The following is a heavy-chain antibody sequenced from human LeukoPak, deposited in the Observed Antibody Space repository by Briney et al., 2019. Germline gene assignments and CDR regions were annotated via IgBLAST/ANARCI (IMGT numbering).Heavy chain of an antibody. CDR3: ARDGSPAAASYYYYYMDV. D-gene: IGHD2-15*01. CDR1: GYTFTGYY. CDR2: INPNSGGT. J-gene: IGHJ6*03. Sequence: EASVKVSCKASGYTFTGYYMHWVRQAPGQGLEWMGWINPNSGGTNYTQELQGRVTITRDTSASTAYMELSSLRSEDMAVYYCARDGSPAAASYYYYYMDVWGKGTTVTVSS. V-gene: IGHV1-2*02.